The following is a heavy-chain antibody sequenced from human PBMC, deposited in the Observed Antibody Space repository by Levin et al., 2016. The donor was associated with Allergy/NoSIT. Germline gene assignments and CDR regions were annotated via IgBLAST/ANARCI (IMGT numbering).Heavy chain of an antibody. CDR3: AKGRLRGRIAAPGGFDY. CDR2: ISGGGENI. D-gene: IGHD6-13*01. Sequence: VRQAPGKGLQWVSSISGGGENIYYTESVKGRFIISRDNSNKTLFLQLNSLRAEDTAVYYCAKGRLRGRIAAPGGFDYWGQGNLVTVSS. J-gene: IGHJ4*02. V-gene: IGHV3-23*01.